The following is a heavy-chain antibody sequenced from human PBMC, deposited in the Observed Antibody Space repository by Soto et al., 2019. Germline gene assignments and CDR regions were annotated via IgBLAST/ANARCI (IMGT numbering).Heavy chain of an antibody. CDR3: ARLGIYSSSSHGPYYYMDV. CDR2: IYPGDSDT. Sequence: GESLKISCKGSGYSFTNYWIGWVRQMPGKGLEWMGIIYPGDSDTRYSPSFQGQITISADKSISTAYLQWSGLKASDTAMYYCARLGIYSSSSHGPYYYMDVWGKGTTVTVSS. V-gene: IGHV5-51*01. D-gene: IGHD6-6*01. J-gene: IGHJ6*03. CDR1: GYSFTNYW.